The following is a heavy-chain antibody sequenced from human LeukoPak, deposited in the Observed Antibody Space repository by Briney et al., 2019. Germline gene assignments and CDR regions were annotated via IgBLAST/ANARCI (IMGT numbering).Heavy chain of an antibody. D-gene: IGHD3-22*01. Sequence: PGGSLRLSCAASGFTFSSYGMHWVRQAPGKGLEWVAVISYDGSNKYYADSVKGRFTISRDNSKNTLYLQMNSLRAEDTAVYYCAKDPYYYDSSGRKPRQWYYPQNWGQGTLVTVSS. CDR2: ISYDGSNK. CDR1: GFTFSSYG. CDR3: AKDPYYYDSSGRKPRQWYYPQN. V-gene: IGHV3-30*18. J-gene: IGHJ4*02.